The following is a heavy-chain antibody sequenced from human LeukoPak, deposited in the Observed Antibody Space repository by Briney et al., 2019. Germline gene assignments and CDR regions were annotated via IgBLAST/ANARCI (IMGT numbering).Heavy chain of an antibody. Sequence: GGSLRLSCAASGFXFSSYWMHWVRQAPGKGLVWVSRINSDGSSTSYADSVKGRFTISRDNAKNTLYLQMNSLRAEDTAVYYCSAAGNYEYFQHWGQGTLVTVSS. D-gene: IGHD6-13*01. J-gene: IGHJ1*01. CDR2: INSDGSST. V-gene: IGHV3-74*01. CDR1: GFXFSSYW. CDR3: SAAGNYEYFQH.